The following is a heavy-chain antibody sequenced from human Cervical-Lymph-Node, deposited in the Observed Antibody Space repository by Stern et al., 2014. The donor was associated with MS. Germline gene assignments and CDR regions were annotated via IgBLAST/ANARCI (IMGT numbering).Heavy chain of an antibody. D-gene: IGHD3-22*01. CDR2: VYDSGTT. CDR1: GGSIGGYY. CDR3: ARTWLGYDSSVLPI. V-gene: IGHV4-59*01. J-gene: IGHJ3*02. Sequence: QVQLQESGPGLVKPSETLSLTCTVSGGSIGGYYWTWIRQAPGKGLEWIGYVYDSGTTSYNPSLKSRVTISSDTSKNQFSLKLTSVTAADTAVYFCARTWLGYDSSVLPIWGHGTMVTVSS.